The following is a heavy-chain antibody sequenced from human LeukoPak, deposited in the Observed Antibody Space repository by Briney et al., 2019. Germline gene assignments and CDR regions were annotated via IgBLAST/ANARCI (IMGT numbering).Heavy chain of an antibody. J-gene: IGHJ4*02. V-gene: IGHV3-23*01. CDR3: AKDLSMVRGVSDY. Sequence: PGGSLRLSCAASGFTFSSYAMSWVRQAPGKGLEWVSAISGSGGSTHYADSVKGRFTISRDNSKNTLYLQMNSLRAEDTAVYYCAKDLSMVRGVSDYWGQGTLVTVSS. D-gene: IGHD3-10*01. CDR2: ISGSGGST. CDR1: GFTFSSYA.